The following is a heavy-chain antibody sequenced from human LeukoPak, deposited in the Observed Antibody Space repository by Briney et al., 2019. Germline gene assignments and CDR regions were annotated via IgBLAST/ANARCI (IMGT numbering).Heavy chain of an antibody. CDR1: GFTFSNAW. CDR2: IKSKTDGGTT. CDR3: TTDTIVVVPAARGGDTWFDP. Sequence: GGSLRLSCAASGFTFSNAWMSWVRQALGKGLEWVGRIKSKTDGGTTDYAAPVKGRFTISRDDSKNTLYLQMNSLKTEDTAVYYCTTDTIVVVPAARGGDTWFDPWGQGTLVTVSS. J-gene: IGHJ5*02. D-gene: IGHD2-2*01. V-gene: IGHV3-15*01.